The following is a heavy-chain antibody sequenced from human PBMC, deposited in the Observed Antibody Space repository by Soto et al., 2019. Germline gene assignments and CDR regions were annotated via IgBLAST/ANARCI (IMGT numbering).Heavy chain of an antibody. J-gene: IGHJ4*02. CDR3: ARDGGVYGDYDY. CDR2: INPKTGDT. Sequence: ASVKVSCKASGYTFTGYYVHWVRQAPGQGLEWMGWINPKTGDTHYGQNFQGWVTMTRDTSISTLYMELRRLTSDDTAVYYCARDGGVYGDYDYWGQGTLVTVPQ. CDR1: GYTFTGYY. V-gene: IGHV1-2*04. D-gene: IGHD4-17*01.